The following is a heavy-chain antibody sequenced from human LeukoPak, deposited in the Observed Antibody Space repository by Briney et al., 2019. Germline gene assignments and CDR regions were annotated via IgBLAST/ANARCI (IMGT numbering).Heavy chain of an antibody. CDR1: GGSISNYY. CDR3: AREMRDYGDRGYYYYYMDV. Sequence: SETLSLTCTVSGGSISNYYWSWIRQPPGKGLEWIGYIYYSGTTNYNPSLKSRVTISVDTSKNQFSLKLSSVTAADTAVYYCAREMRDYGDRGYYYYYMDVWGKGTTVTVSS. CDR2: IYYSGTT. D-gene: IGHD4-17*01. J-gene: IGHJ6*03. V-gene: IGHV4-59*01.